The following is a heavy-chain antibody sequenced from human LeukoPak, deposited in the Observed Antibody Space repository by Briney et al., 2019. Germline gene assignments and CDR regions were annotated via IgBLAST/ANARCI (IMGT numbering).Heavy chain of an antibody. CDR3: AIVGATPVRDAFDI. J-gene: IGHJ3*02. CDR2: IIPIFGTA. D-gene: IGHD1-26*01. V-gene: IGHV1-69*05. Sequence: SVKVSCKASGGTFSSYAISWVRQAPGQGLEWMGGIIPIFGTANYAQKFQGRVTITTDESTSAAYMELSSLRSEDTAVYYCAIVGATPVRDAFDIWGQGTMVTVSS. CDR1: GGTFSSYA.